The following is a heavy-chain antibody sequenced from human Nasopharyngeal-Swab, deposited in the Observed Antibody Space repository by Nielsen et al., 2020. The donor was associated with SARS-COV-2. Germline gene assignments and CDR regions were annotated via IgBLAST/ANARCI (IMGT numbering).Heavy chain of an antibody. J-gene: IGHJ4*02. Sequence: GESLKISCAASGFTFSSYGMHWVRQAPGKGLEWVAVISYDGSNKYYADSVKGRFTISRDNSRNTLYPQMNSLRAEDTAVYYCAKRSGTYQYYFDCWGQGTLVTVSS. CDR1: GFTFSSYG. V-gene: IGHV3-30*18. D-gene: IGHD1-26*01. CDR3: AKRSGTYQYYFDC. CDR2: ISYDGSNK.